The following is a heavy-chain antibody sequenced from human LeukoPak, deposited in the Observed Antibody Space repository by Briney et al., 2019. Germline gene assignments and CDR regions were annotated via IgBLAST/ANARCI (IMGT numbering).Heavy chain of an antibody. Sequence: GESLKISCKGSGYSINNYWIGWVRQMPGKGLEWMGIIYPADSDIRYSPSFQGQVTISADKSISTAYLQWSSLKTSDTAMYYCARQEYCSGGSCYTWFDPWGQGTLVTVSS. V-gene: IGHV5-51*01. CDR3: ARQEYCSGGSCYTWFDP. CDR1: GYSINNYW. D-gene: IGHD2-15*01. CDR2: IYPADSDI. J-gene: IGHJ5*02.